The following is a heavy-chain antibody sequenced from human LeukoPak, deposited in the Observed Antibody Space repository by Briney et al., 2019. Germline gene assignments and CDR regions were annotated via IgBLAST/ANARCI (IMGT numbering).Heavy chain of an antibody. CDR3: ARGGSYYFDY. CDR2: INDRGRTK. J-gene: IGHJ4*02. V-gene: IGHV3-48*01. Sequence: GGSLRLSCAASGFTFSRYPVNWVRQAPGKGLEWVSYINDRGRTKYYADSVKGRFTISRDNSKNTLYLQMNSLRAEDTAVYYCARGGSYYFDYWGQGTLVTVSS. D-gene: IGHD1-26*01. CDR1: GFTFSRYP.